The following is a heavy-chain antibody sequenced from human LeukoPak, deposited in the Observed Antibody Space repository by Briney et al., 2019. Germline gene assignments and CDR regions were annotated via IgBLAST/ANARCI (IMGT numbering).Heavy chain of an antibody. Sequence: QSGPTLVKPTQPLTLTCTFSGFSLSTSGVGVGWIRQPPGKALEWLALIYWDDDKRYSPSLKSRLTITKDTSKNQVVLTMTNMDPMDTATYYCAHNKMAIPPGAFDVWGQGTMVTLSS. CDR1: GFSLSTSGVG. J-gene: IGHJ3*01. V-gene: IGHV2-5*02. D-gene: IGHD5-24*01. CDR2: IYWDDDK. CDR3: AHNKMAIPPGAFDV.